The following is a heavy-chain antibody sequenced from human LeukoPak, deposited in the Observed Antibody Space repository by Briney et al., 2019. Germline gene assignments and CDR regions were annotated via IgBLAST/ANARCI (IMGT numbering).Heavy chain of an antibody. CDR2: ISASGDGI. V-gene: IGHV3-23*01. CDR1: GFTFSSHA. D-gene: IGHD6-13*01. J-gene: IGHJ4*02. Sequence: GGSLRLSCAASGFTFSSHAMSWVRQAPGKGLEWVSAISASGDGIYYTDSVKGRFTMSRGNSKDTLYLQMNSLRADDTAVYYCAKTPGGAAGNRVFDHWGQGALVTVSS. CDR3: AKTPGGAAGNRVFDH.